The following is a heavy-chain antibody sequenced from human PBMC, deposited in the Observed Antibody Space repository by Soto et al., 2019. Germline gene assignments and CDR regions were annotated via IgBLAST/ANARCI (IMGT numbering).Heavy chain of an antibody. CDR2: INHSGST. CDR1: GGSFSGYY. J-gene: IGHJ5*02. CDR3: ARVGIVLMVSRSFNWYDP. V-gene: IGHV4-34*01. D-gene: IGHD2-8*01. Sequence: SETLSLTCAVYGGSFSGYYWSWIRQPPGKGLEWIGEINHSGSTNYNPSLKSRVTISVDTSKNQFSLKLSSVTAADTAVYYCARVGIVLMVSRSFNWYDPWGQGTLDTVSS.